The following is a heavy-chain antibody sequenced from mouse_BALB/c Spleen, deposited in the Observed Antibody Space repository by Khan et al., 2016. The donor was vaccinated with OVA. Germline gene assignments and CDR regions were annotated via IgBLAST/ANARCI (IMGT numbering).Heavy chain of an antibody. CDR1: GYSFTTYY. D-gene: IGHD2-2*01. Sequence: VQLKQSGPELMKPGASGKISCKASGYSFTTYYIHWVKQSHGKSLEWIGYIDPFSGDTTYNQKFKGMATLTVDKSSSTAYIHLSNLTSEDSAVYYYTRHGYVAWFTYWGQGTLVTVSA. CDR2: IDPFSGDT. CDR3: TRHGYVAWFTY. J-gene: IGHJ3*01. V-gene: IGHV1S135*01.